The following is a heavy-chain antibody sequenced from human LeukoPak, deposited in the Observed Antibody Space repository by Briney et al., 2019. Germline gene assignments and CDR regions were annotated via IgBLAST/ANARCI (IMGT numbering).Heavy chain of an antibody. Sequence: GRSLRLSCEASGFIFSNYGMHWVRQAPGKGLEWVAVISSDGSTKHYADSVKGRFTISRDNSKNTLYLHMNSLTAEDTAVYYCARDHVTPGLLFDYWGQGNLVTVSS. D-gene: IGHD2-21*01. CDR3: ARDHVTPGLLFDY. J-gene: IGHJ4*02. V-gene: IGHV3-30*03. CDR1: GFIFSNYG. CDR2: ISSDGSTK.